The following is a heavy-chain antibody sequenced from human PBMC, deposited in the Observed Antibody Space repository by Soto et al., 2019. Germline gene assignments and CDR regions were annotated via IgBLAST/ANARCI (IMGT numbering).Heavy chain of an antibody. D-gene: IGHD5-12*01. CDR1: GVSISSYY. CDR2: IYYSGTT. J-gene: IGHJ1*01. V-gene: IGHV4-59*08. CDR3: ANMLYSAYGPFQH. Sequence: QVQLQESGPGLVKPSETLSLTCTVSGVSISSYYWTWIRQPPGKGLEWIGYIYYSGTTNYNPSLKNRVTISADTSKKQFSLKLSSVTAADTAIYYCANMLYSAYGPFQHWGQGALVTVSS.